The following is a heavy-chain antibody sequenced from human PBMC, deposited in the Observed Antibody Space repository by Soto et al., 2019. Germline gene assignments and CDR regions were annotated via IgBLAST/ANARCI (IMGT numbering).Heavy chain of an antibody. CDR2: IIPILGIA. CDR1: GGTFSSYT. Sequence: QVQLVQSGAEVKKPGSSVKVSCKASGGTFSSYTISWVRQAPGQGLEWMGRIIPILGIANYAQKFQGRVTMTADKSTSTAYMELSSLRSEDTAVYYCARSYSSGWSGYYWGQGTLVTVSS. CDR3: ARSYSSGWSGYY. J-gene: IGHJ4*02. V-gene: IGHV1-69*02. D-gene: IGHD6-19*01.